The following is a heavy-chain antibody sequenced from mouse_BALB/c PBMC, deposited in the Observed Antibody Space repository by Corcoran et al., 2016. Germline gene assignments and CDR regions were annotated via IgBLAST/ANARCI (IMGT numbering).Heavy chain of an antibody. Sequence: VQLQQSGAELVKPGASVKLSCKASGYTFTEYTIHWVKQRSGQGLECIGWFYPRSKTTKYNEKFKDKATLTADKSSSTGYMELSRLTSEDSAVDVCASHSYSRDGGFAYWGQGTLVTVSA. CDR1: GYTFTEYT. CDR3: ASHSYSRDGGFAY. V-gene: IGHV1-62-2*01. J-gene: IGHJ3*01. D-gene: IGHD2-14*01. CDR2: FYPRSKTT.